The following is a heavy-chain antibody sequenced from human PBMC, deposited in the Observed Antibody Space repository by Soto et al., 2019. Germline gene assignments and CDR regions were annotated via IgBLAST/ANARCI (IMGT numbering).Heavy chain of an antibody. Sequence: QVQLQESGPGLVKPSQTLSLTCTVSGGSISSGDYYWSWIRQSPGKGLEWIGHIYDRGSTYSNPSLIRRVFILVDTSKNQFSLNLNSVTAADTAVYYCARGLSGDKVDYWGRGTLVTVSS. D-gene: IGHD7-27*01. CDR1: GGSISSGDYY. V-gene: IGHV4-30-4*01. CDR2: IYDRGST. CDR3: ARGLSGDKVDY. J-gene: IGHJ4*02.